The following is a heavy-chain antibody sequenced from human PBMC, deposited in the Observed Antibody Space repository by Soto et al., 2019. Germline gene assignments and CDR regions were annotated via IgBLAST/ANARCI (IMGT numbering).Heavy chain of an antibody. V-gene: IGHV3-11*06. J-gene: IGHJ5*02. CDR3: AREIVVAGGINWFDP. D-gene: IGHD2-15*01. Sequence: GGSLRLSCAASGFTFSDYYMRWIRQAPGKGLEWVSYISSSSSYTNYADSVKGRFTISRDNAKNSLYLQMNSLRAEDTAVYYCAREIVVAGGINWFDPWGQGTLVTVSS. CDR2: ISSSSSYT. CDR1: GFTFSDYY.